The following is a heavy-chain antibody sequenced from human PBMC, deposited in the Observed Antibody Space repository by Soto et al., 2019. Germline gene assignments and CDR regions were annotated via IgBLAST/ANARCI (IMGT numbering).Heavy chain of an antibody. Sequence: GGSLRLSCVGSGFTFSNHWMNWVRQAPGQGLEWVANIKADGSEKYYVDSVKGRFTISRDNAKNSLYLQMNSLRAEDTAVYYCARARGVDYWGQGTQVTVSS. D-gene: IGHD3-16*01. V-gene: IGHV3-7*03. J-gene: IGHJ4*02. CDR2: IKADGSEK. CDR3: ARARGVDY. CDR1: GFTFSNHW.